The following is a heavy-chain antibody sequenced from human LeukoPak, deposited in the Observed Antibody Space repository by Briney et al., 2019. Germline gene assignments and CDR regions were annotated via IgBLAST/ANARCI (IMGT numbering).Heavy chain of an antibody. Sequence: GGSPRLSCAASGFTFSSYWMSWVRQAPGKGLEWVANIKQDGSEKYYVDSVKGRFTISRDNAKNSLYLQMNSLRAEDTAVYYCARDGDGYYSDYWGQGTLVTVSS. CDR2: IKQDGSEK. CDR1: GFTFSSYW. D-gene: IGHD3-22*01. CDR3: ARDGDGYYSDY. J-gene: IGHJ4*02. V-gene: IGHV3-7*01.